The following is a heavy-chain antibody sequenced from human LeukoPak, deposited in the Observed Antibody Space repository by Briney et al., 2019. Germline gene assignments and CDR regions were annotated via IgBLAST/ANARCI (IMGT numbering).Heavy chain of an antibody. CDR1: EFTFSSYS. Sequence: PGGSLRLSCAASEFTFSSYSMNWVRQAPGKGLEWVASIKQDGSEKYYVDSVKGRFTLSRDNAKNSLYLQMDSLRVEDTAVYYCARDKSAGADTGSSFYYWGQGALVTVSS. D-gene: IGHD3-10*01. CDR2: IKQDGSEK. V-gene: IGHV3-7*03. J-gene: IGHJ4*02. CDR3: ARDKSAGADTGSSFYY.